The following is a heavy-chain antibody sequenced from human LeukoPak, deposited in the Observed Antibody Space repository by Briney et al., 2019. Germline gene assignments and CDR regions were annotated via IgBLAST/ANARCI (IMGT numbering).Heavy chain of an antibody. D-gene: IGHD3-10*01. CDR3: AKVMVRGVITEDAFDI. J-gene: IGHJ3*02. Sequence: GVSLRLSCAASGFTFSSYAMSWVRQAPGKGLEWVSAISGSGGSTYYADSVKGRFTISRDNSKNTLYLQMNSLRAEDTAVYYCAKVMVRGVITEDAFDIWGQGTMVTVPS. V-gene: IGHV3-23*01. CDR1: GFTFSSYA. CDR2: ISGSGGST.